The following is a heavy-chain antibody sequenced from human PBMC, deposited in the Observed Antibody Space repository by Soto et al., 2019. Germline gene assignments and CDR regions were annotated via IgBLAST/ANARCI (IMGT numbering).Heavy chain of an antibody. CDR1: GFTFSGSA. CDR2: IRSKANSYAT. V-gene: IGHV3-73*01. Sequence: VGSLRLSCAASGFTFSGSAMHWVRQASGKGLEWVGRIRSKANSYATAYAASVKGRFTISRDDSKNTAYLQMNSLKTEDTAVYYCTRELSGWYAFHYYYYGMDVWGQGTTVTVSS. D-gene: IGHD6-19*01. CDR3: TRELSGWYAFHYYYYGMDV. J-gene: IGHJ6*02.